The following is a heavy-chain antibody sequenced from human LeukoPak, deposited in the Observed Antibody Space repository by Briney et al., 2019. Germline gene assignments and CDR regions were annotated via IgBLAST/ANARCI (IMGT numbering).Heavy chain of an antibody. CDR3: ARGRPFIAAAGTRWFDP. J-gene: IGHJ5*02. Sequence: PSETLSLTCAVYGGSFSGYYWSWLRQPPGKGLEWIGEINHSGSTNYNPSLKSRVTISVDTSKNQFSLKLSSVTAADTAVYYGARGRPFIAAAGTRWFDPWGQGTLVTVSS. V-gene: IGHV4-34*01. D-gene: IGHD6-13*01. CDR1: GGSFSGYY. CDR2: INHSGST.